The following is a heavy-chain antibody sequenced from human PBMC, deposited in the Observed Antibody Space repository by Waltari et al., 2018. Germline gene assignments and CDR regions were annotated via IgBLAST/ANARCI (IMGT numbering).Heavy chain of an antibody. J-gene: IGHJ6*02. V-gene: IGHV1-69*05. CDR1: GGTFSSYA. CDR3: AIPNCSGGSCYSGFYYYGMDV. D-gene: IGHD2-15*01. CDR2: IIPIFGTA. Sequence: VQLVQSGAEVKKPGSSVKVSCKASGGTFSSYAISWVRQAPGQGLEWMGGIIPIFGTANYAQKFQGRVTITTDESTSTAYMELSSLISEDTAVYYCAIPNCSGGSCYSGFYYYGMDVWGQGTTVTVSS.